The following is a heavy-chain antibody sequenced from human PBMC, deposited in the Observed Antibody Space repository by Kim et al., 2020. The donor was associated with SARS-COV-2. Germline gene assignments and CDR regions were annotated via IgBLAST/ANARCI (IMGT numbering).Heavy chain of an antibody. D-gene: IGHD2-15*01. J-gene: IGHJ4*02. Sequence: GGSLRLSCAASGFTVSSNYMSWVRQAPGKGLEWVSVIYSGGSTYYADSVKGRFTISRDNSKNTLYLQMNSLRAEDTAVYYCARDLGYCSGGSCYDWGHIYWGQGTLVTVSS. CDR1: GFTVSSNY. V-gene: IGHV3-53*01. CDR2: IYSGGST. CDR3: ARDLGYCSGGSCYDWGHIY.